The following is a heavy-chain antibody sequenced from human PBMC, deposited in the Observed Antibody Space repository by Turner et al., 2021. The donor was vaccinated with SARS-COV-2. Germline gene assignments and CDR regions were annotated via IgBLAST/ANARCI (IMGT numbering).Heavy chain of an antibody. J-gene: IGHJ3*02. CDR1: GLTFSSDG. D-gene: IGHD1-26*01. CDR2: IWYDGSNK. Sequence: VQLVESGGGVVQPGGALRLHCAASGLTFSSDGMHWVRQAPGKGLGWVAVIWYDGSNKYYADSVKGRFTISRDNSKNTLYLQMNSLRAEDTAVYYCAREGGVGATTGFDIWGQGTMVTVSS. CDR3: AREGGVGATTGFDI. V-gene: IGHV3-33*01.